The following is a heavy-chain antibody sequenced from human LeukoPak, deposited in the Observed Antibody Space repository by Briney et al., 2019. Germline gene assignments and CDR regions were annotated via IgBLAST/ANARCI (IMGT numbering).Heavy chain of an antibody. Sequence: PSQTRSLTCTIPNGAMSSGGYDWSGIRQPPGKALEYIGYIYYSGSTFYNPSLKSRVTISVDTSKNQFSLKLSSVTAADTAVYYCARALTRLWYFDLWGRGTLVTVSS. CDR1: NGAMSSGGYD. V-gene: IGHV4-30-4*01. CDR3: ARALTRLWYFDL. D-gene: IGHD4/OR15-4a*01. J-gene: IGHJ2*01. CDR2: IYYSGST.